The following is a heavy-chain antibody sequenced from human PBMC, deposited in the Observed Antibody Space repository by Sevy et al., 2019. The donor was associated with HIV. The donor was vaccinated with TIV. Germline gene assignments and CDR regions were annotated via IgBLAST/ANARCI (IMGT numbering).Heavy chain of an antibody. CDR1: GFTFKNFW. CDR2: IIQGGSST. CDR3: ARGGFWSGYGPL. J-gene: IGHJ4*02. Sequence: GGSLRLSCAASGFTFKNFWMHWVRQAPGKGLVWVSRIIQGGSSTSYVYSVKGRFTISRDNAKNTLYLEMKSLRAEDTAVYYCARGGFWSGYGPLWGQGTLVTVSS. V-gene: IGHV3-74*01. D-gene: IGHD3-3*01.